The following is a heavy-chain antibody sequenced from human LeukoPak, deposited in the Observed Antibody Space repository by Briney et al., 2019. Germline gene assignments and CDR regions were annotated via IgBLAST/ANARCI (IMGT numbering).Heavy chain of an antibody. D-gene: IGHD3-3*01. V-gene: IGHV1-2*02. Sequence: ASVKVSCKASGYTFTGYYVHWVRQAPGQGLEWMGWINPNSGGTNYAQKFQGRVTMTRDTSISTAYMELTRLRSDDTAVYYCARVVFLRVHDAFDIWGQGTMVTVSS. CDR2: INPNSGGT. CDR1: GYTFTGYY. CDR3: ARVVFLRVHDAFDI. J-gene: IGHJ3*02.